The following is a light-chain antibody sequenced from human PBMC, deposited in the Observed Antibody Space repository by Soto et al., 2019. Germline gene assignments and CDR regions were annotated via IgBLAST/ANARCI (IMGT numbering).Light chain of an antibody. CDR3: QTWGTGIHVV. Sequence: QTVVTQSPSASAPLGASVKLTCTLSSGRSSYAIAWHQQQPEKGPRYLMKLNSDGSHSKGDGIPDRCSGSSSGAERYLTISNLQSDDEADYYCQTWGTGIHVVFGGGTKVTVL. J-gene: IGLJ2*01. CDR1: SGRSSYA. V-gene: IGLV4-69*01. CDR2: LNSDGSH.